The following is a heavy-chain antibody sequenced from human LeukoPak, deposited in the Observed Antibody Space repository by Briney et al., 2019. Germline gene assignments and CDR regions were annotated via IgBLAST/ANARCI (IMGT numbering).Heavy chain of an antibody. CDR3: AREGAAARGFDP. D-gene: IGHD6-13*01. CDR1: GYTFTGYY. V-gene: IGHV1-2*02. CDR2: INPNSGGT. Sequence: ASVKVSCKASGYTFTGYYMHWVRQAPGQGLEWMGWINPNSGGTNYAQKFQGRVTMTRDTPISTAYMELSRLRSDDTAVYYCAREGAAARGFDPWGQGTLVTVSS. J-gene: IGHJ5*02.